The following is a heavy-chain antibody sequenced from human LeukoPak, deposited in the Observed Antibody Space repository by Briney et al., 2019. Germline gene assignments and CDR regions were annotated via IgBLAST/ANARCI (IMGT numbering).Heavy chain of an antibody. CDR3: ARHLYGGYVLYYFDY. D-gene: IGHD5-12*01. CDR2: VYYSGST. J-gene: IGHJ4*02. V-gene: IGHV4-39*01. CDR1: GGSISSGDYY. Sequence: PSETLSLTCTVSGGSISSGDYYWSWIRQPPGKGLEWIGSVYYSGSTNYNPSLQSRVTISVDRSKNQFSLKMSAETAADTAVYHCARHLYGGYVLYYFDYWGQGTLVTVSS.